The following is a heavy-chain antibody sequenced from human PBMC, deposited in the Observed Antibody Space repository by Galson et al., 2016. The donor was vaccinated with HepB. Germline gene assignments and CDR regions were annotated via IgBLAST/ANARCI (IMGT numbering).Heavy chain of an antibody. CDR3: ARDPSGRYVPYTPYFDY. CDR2: ISYDTNNK. J-gene: IGHJ4*02. D-gene: IGHD1-26*01. CDR1: GFTFSSYA. Sequence: SLRLSCAASGFTFSSYAMSWVRQAPGKGLEWVSYISYDTNNKYYADSVKGRFTVSRDNSKNTLYLQMNSLRAEDTAVYYCARDPSGRYVPYTPYFDYWGQGTLVTVSS. V-gene: IGHV3-30*03.